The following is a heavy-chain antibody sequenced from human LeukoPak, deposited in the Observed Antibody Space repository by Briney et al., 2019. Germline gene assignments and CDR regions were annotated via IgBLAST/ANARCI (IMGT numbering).Heavy chain of an antibody. V-gene: IGHV4-61*03. CDR1: GGSVSSGSYY. Sequence: NPSETLSLTCTVSGGSVSSGSYYWSWIRQPPGKGLEWIGYIYYVGSTNYNPSLKRRVTISVDTSKNHFSLKLSSVTAADTAVYYCAREGLNNWFDPWGRGTLVTVSS. CDR2: IYYVGST. D-gene: IGHD4/OR15-4a*01. CDR3: AREGLNNWFDP. J-gene: IGHJ5*02.